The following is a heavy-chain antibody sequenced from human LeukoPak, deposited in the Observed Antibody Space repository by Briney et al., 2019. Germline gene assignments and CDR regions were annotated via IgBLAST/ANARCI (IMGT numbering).Heavy chain of an antibody. CDR2: ISGSGGNT. CDR3: ARERSYHFDY. J-gene: IGHJ4*02. D-gene: IGHD1-26*01. Sequence: GGSLRLSCAASGFTFSRNAMSWVRQAPGKGLEWVSAISGSGGNTYFADSVKGRFTISRDNAKNSLFLQMNSLRAEDTAVYYCARERSYHFDYWGQGTLVTVSS. CDR1: GFTFSRNA. V-gene: IGHV3-23*01.